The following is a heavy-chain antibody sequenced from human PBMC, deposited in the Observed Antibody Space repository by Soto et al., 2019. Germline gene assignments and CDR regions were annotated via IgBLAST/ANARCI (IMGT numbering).Heavy chain of an antibody. CDR3: ARQRLWFGESPLRY. CDR2: IYYSGST. D-gene: IGHD3-10*01. V-gene: IGHV4-39*01. CDR1: GGSISSSSYY. Sequence: QLQLQESGPGLVKPSETLSLTCTVSGGSISSSSYYWGWIRQPPGKGLEWIGSIYYSGSTYYNPSLKSRVTISVDTSKNQFSLKLSSVTAADTAVYYCARQRLWFGESPLRYWGQGTLVTVSS. J-gene: IGHJ4*02.